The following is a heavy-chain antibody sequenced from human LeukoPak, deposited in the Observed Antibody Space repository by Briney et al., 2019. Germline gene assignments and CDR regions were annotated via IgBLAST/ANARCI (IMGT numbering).Heavy chain of an antibody. Sequence: PGGSLRLSCAASAFTFSSYWMHWVRQAPGKGLVWVSRINSDGSSTSYADSVKGRFTISRDNAKNTLYLQMNSLRAEDTAVFYCARDPKNNYFDYWGQGTLVTVSS. CDR1: AFTFSSYW. V-gene: IGHV3-74*01. J-gene: IGHJ4*02. CDR2: INSDGSST. CDR3: ARDPKNNYFDY.